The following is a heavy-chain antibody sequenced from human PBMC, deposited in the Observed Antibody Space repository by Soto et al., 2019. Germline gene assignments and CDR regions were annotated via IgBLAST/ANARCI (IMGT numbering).Heavy chain of an antibody. CDR2: IYYSGST. J-gene: IGHJ6*02. Sequence: SETLSLTCTVSGGSISSYYWSWIRQPPGKGLEWIGYIYYSGSTNYNPSLKSRVTISVDTSKNQFSLKLSSVTAADTAVYYCARESGVWFGEEYYYYGMDVWGQGTTVTVSS. D-gene: IGHD3-10*01. CDR3: ARESGVWFGEEYYYYGMDV. CDR1: GGSISSYY. V-gene: IGHV4-59*01.